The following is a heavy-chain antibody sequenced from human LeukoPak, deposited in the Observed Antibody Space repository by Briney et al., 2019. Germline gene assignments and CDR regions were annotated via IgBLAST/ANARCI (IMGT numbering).Heavy chain of an antibody. V-gene: IGHV4-4*02. CDR1: GGSISSSNW. D-gene: IGHD1-7*01. Sequence: ETLSLTCAVSGGSISSSNWWSWVRQPPGKGLEWIGEVYHSGSTNYNPSLKSRVTISADTSKNQFSLKLSSVTAADTAVYYCVRDRELFYWGQGTLVTVSS. CDR2: VYHSGST. J-gene: IGHJ4*02. CDR3: VRDRELFY.